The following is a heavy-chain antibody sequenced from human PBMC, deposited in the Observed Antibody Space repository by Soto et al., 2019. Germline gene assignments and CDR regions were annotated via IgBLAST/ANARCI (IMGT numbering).Heavy chain of an antibody. CDR2: LSDSGISI. D-gene: IGHD6-13*01. Sequence: GGSLRLSCTAPGFTFGRHAMTWVRQAPGKGLEWVSGLSDSGISIYYADSVKGRFTISRDNSMNTLYLQMKILRAEDTAVYYCAKVSSSWYSGFFELWGXGT. CDR3: AKVSSSWYSGFFEL. J-gene: IGHJ4*02. CDR1: GFTFGRHA. V-gene: IGHV3-23*01.